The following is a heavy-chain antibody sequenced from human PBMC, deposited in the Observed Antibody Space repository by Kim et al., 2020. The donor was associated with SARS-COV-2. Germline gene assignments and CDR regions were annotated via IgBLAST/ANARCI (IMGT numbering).Heavy chain of an antibody. Sequence: GGSLRLSCAASGFTFINYRMYWVRQAPGKGLLWVSTITQDGSSTTYADSVKGRFTISRDNAKNTVYLQMNSLRAEDTAVYYCARTNYFDYWGQGNLVTVS. CDR2: ITQDGSST. J-gene: IGHJ4*02. CDR3: ARTNYFDY. CDR1: GFTFINYR. V-gene: IGHV3-74*01.